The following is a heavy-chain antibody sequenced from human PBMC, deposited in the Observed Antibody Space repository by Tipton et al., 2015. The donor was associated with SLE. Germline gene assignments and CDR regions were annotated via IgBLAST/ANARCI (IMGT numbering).Heavy chain of an antibody. CDR1: GSSVSSYH. CDR2: VFYNGET. CDR3: ASLRFYGDYDLGR. V-gene: IGHV4-59*02. J-gene: IGHJ4*02. Sequence: LRLSCTVSGSSVSSYHWSWIRQPPGQGLEWIGHVFYNGETNYNPSLKGRVTISLDTSMKQFSLNLMSVTSADTAVYYCASLRFYGDYDLGRWGQGALVTVSS. D-gene: IGHD4-17*01.